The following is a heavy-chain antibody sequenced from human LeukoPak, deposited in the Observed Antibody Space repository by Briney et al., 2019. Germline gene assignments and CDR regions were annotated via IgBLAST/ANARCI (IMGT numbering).Heavy chain of an antibody. CDR1: GFTFDDYA. V-gene: IGHV3-9*01. J-gene: IGHJ5*02. Sequence: PGGSLRLSCAASGFTFDDYATHWVRQPPGKGLEWVSGISWNSGSIGYADSVKGRFTISRDNAKNSLYLQMNSLRVEDTALYYCAKARYQLLENWFDPWGQGTLVTVSS. CDR2: ISWNSGSI. CDR3: AKARYQLLENWFDP. D-gene: IGHD2-2*01.